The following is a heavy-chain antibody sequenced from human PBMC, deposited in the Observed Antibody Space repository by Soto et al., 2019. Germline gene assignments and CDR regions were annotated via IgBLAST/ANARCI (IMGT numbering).Heavy chain of an antibody. CDR3: AKDFQGVNPDYFDS. D-gene: IGHD3-10*01. CDR2: ISYDGSNK. V-gene: IGHV3-30-3*01. Sequence: PGGSLRLSCAASGFTFSNYAMHWVRQAPGKGLEWVAVISYDGSNKYYADSVKGRFTISRDNSKNTLYLQVNSLRAEDMAVYYCAKDFQGVNPDYFDSWGQGTLVTVSS. J-gene: IGHJ4*02. CDR1: GFTFSNYA.